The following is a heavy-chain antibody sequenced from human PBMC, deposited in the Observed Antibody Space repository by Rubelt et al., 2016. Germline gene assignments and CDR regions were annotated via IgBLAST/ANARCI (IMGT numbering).Heavy chain of an antibody. CDR2: IYYSGST. Sequence: QLQLQESGPGLVKPSETLSLTCTVSGGSLSSSSYYWGWIRQPPGKGLEWIGSIYYSGSTYYHPSLMRRVTISVDTSKNQFSLKLGSVTAADTAVYYCARDPRAGTTSFDYWGQGTLVTVSS. J-gene: IGHJ4*02. CDR3: ARDPRAGTTSFDY. CDR1: GGSLSSSSYY. V-gene: IGHV4-39*07. D-gene: IGHD1-7*01.